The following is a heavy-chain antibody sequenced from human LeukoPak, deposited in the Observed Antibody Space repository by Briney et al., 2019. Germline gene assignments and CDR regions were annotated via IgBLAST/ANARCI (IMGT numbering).Heavy chain of an antibody. J-gene: IGHJ4*02. CDR1: GFTFNTYA. V-gene: IGHV3-23*01. D-gene: IGHD6-19*01. CDR2: ISGSGGST. CDR3: AKYTAYSTGWPSY. Sequence: GGSLKLSCAASGFTFNTYAMSWVRQAPGKGLEWVSTISGSGGSTYYADSVKGRFTISRDNSKNTLYLQMNSLRAEDTAVYYCAKYTAYSTGWPSYWGQGTLVTVS.